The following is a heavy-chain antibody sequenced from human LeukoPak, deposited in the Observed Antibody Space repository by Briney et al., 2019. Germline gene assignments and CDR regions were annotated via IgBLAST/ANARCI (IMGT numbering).Heavy chain of an antibody. V-gene: IGHV3-30*02. CDR1: GFTFSSYG. CDR3: AKTGGYGYGYDYYYMDV. Sequence: PGRSLRLSCAASGFTFSSYGMHWVRQAPGKGLEWVAFIRYDGSNKYYADSVKGRFTISRDNSKNTLYLQMNSLRAEDTAVYYCAKTGGYGYGYDYYYMDVWGQGTTVIVSS. D-gene: IGHD5-18*01. J-gene: IGHJ6*03. CDR2: IRYDGSNK.